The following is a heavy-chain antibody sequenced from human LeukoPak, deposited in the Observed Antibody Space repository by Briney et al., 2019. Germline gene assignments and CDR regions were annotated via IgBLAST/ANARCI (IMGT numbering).Heavy chain of an antibody. D-gene: IGHD2-2*01. CDR2: TSYDGSIK. CDR3: ARVRAGYCTSTSCYTGMDV. J-gene: IGHJ6*02. V-gene: IGHV3-30-3*01. Sequence: GGSLRLSCAASGFTFSSYAMHWVRQAPGKGLEWVAVTSYDGSIKKYADSVKGRFTISRDNSKNTLFLQMNSLRPEDTALYYCARVRAGYCTSTSCYTGMDVWGQGTTVTVSS. CDR1: GFTFSSYA.